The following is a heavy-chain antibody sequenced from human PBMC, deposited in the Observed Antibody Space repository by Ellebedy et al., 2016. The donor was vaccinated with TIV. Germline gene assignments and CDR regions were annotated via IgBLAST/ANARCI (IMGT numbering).Heavy chain of an antibody. D-gene: IGHD4-17*01. CDR2: ISYDGSNK. V-gene: IGHV3-30*04. CDR1: GFTFSSYA. Sequence: GGSLRLXXAASGFTFSSYAMHWVRQAPGKGLEWVAVISYDGSNKYYADSVKGRFTISRDNSKNTLYLQMNSLRAEDTAVYYCARELRGWTTVTSPWFDPWGQGTLVTVSS. CDR3: ARELRGWTTVTSPWFDP. J-gene: IGHJ5*02.